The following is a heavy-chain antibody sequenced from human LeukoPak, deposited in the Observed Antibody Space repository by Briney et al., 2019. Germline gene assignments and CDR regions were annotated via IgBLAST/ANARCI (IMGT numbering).Heavy chain of an antibody. CDR1: GGSIGSYY. CDR2: IYTSGST. J-gene: IGHJ4*02. V-gene: IGHV4-4*07. D-gene: IGHD3-10*01. CDR3: ARSVIGSSVFPFDY. Sequence: SETLSLTCTVSGGSIGSYYWTWIRQPAGKGLEWIGHIYTSGSTTYNPSLKSRVTISVDKSKKQFSLKLSSVTAADTAIYYCARSVIGSSVFPFDYWGQGTLVTGSS.